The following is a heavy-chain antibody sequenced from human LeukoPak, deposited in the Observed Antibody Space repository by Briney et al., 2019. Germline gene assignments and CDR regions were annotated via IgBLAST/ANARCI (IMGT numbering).Heavy chain of an antibody. V-gene: IGHV1-8*01. Sequence: ASVKVSCKASGYTFTSYDINWVRQAPGQGLEWMGWMNPNSGNTGYAQKFQGRVTMTRDTSISTAYMELSSLRSEDTAVYFCARDRGEVPSDYWGQGTLVTVSS. CDR3: ARDRGEVPSDY. CDR1: GYTFTSYD. J-gene: IGHJ4*02. D-gene: IGHD3-10*01. CDR2: MNPNSGNT.